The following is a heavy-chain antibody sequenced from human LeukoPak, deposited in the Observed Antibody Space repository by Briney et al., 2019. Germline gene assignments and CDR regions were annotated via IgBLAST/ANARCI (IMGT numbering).Heavy chain of an antibody. J-gene: IGHJ4*02. CDR2: IYYSGST. V-gene: IGHV4-59*12. CDR1: GGSISSYY. Sequence: SETLSLTCTVSGGSISSYYWSWIRQPPGKGLEWIGYIYYSGSTYYNPSLKSRVTISVDRSKNQFSLKLSSVTAADTAVYYCARGAIVVGHYFDYWGQGTLVTVSS. CDR3: ARGAIVVGHYFDY. D-gene: IGHD3-22*01.